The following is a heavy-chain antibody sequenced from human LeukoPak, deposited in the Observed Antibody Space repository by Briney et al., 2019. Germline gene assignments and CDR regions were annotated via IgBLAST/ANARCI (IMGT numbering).Heavy chain of an antibody. J-gene: IGHJ4*02. CDR3: ARAFPLRFLEWLLYY. CDR2: INPNSGGT. V-gene: IGHV1-2*02. Sequence: ASVKVSCKASGYTFTGYYMHWVRQAPGQGLEWMGWINPNSGGTNYARKFQGRVTMTRDTSISTAYMELSRLRSDDTAVYYCARAFPLRFLEWLLYYWGQGTLVTVSS. D-gene: IGHD3-3*01. CDR1: GYTFTGYY.